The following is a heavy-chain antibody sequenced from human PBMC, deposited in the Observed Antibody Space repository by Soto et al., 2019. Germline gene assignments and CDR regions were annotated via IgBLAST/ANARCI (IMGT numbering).Heavy chain of an antibody. J-gene: IGHJ4*02. CDR3: ARANYYGSTGDFDY. V-gene: IGHV3-48*01. CDR2: ISSSSSTI. CDR1: GFTFSSYS. D-gene: IGHD3-10*01. Sequence: EVQLVESGGGLVQPGGSLRLSCAASGFTFSSYSMNWVRQAPGKGLEWVSYISSSSSTIYYADSVKGRFTISRDNAKNSLYLPMNSLRAEDTSVYYCARANYYGSTGDFDYWGQGTLVTVSS.